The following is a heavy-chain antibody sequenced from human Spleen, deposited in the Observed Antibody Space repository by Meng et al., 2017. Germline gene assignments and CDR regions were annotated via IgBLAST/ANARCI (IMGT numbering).Heavy chain of an antibody. Sequence: KVSCKGSGYNFTSYWIGWVRQMPGKGLEWMGIIYHGDSDTRYSPSFQGQVTISADKSISTAYLQWSSLKASDTAMYYCARQVYGSMGAFDIWGQGTMVTVSS. CDR1: GYNFTSYW. CDR3: ARQVYGSMGAFDI. V-gene: IGHV5-51*01. J-gene: IGHJ3*02. CDR2: IYHGDSDT. D-gene: IGHD5/OR15-5a*01.